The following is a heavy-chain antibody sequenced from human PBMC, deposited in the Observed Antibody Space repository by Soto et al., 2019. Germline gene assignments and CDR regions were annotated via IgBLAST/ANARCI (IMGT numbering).Heavy chain of an antibody. CDR3: ARGRDTGYCSSTSCPPIAAADNDY. V-gene: IGHV4-30-4*01. J-gene: IGHJ4*02. Sequence: SETLSLTCTVSGGSVSSGGYFWSWIRQPPGKGLEWIGHIYNSVSIYGNPSLKSRLTISVDTSKNQFSLKLSSVTAADTAVYYCARGRDTGYCSSTSCPPIAAADNDYWGQGTLVT. CDR1: GGSVSSGGYF. D-gene: IGHD2-2*01. CDR2: IYNSVSI.